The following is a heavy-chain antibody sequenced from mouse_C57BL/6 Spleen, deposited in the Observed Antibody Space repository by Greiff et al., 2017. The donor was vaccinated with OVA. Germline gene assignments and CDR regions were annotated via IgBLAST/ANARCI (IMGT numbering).Heavy chain of an antibody. J-gene: IGHJ4*01. D-gene: IGHD3-2*02. CDR1: GYTFTSYW. CDR3: AMGQAPYAMDY. V-gene: IGHV1-74*01. CDR2: IHPSDSDT. Sequence: QVQLQQPGAELVKPGASVKVSCKASGYTFTSYWMHWVKQRPGQGLEWIGRIHPSDSDTNYNQKFKGKATLTVDKSSSTAYMQLSSLTSEDSAVYYWAMGQAPYAMDYWGQGTSVTVSS.